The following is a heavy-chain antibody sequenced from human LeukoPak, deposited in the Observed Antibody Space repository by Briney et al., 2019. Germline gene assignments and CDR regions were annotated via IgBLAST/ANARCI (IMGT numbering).Heavy chain of an antibody. V-gene: IGHV1-2*02. J-gene: IGHJ4*02. CDR3: ARDRFPNPYSSSWYGTYFDY. Sequence: ASVKVSCKASGYTFSGYYMHWVRQAPGQGLEWMGWINPNSGGTNYAQKLQGRVTMTTDTSTSTAYMELRSLRSDDTAVYYCARDRFPNPYSSSWYGTYFDYWGQGTLVTVSS. CDR1: GYTFSGYY. CDR2: INPNSGGT. D-gene: IGHD6-13*01.